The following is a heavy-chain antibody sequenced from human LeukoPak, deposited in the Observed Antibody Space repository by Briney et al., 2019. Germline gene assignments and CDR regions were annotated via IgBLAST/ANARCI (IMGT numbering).Heavy chain of an antibody. CDR3: AREDSSSPSPHFDY. V-gene: IGHV3-7*01. J-gene: IGHJ4*02. CDR1: GFTFSHYA. Sequence: GGSLRLSCAASGFTFSHYAMYWVRQAPGKGLEWVANIKQDGSEKYYVDSVKGRFTISRDNAKNSLYLQMNSLRAEDTAVYYCAREDSSSPSPHFDYWGQGTLVTVSS. CDR2: IKQDGSEK. D-gene: IGHD6-6*01.